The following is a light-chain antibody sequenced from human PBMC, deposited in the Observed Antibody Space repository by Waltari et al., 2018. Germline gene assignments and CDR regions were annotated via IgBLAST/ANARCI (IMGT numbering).Light chain of an antibody. CDR3: QAWDNSIVV. CDR2: QDR. V-gene: IGLV3-1*01. Sequence: SYELTQPPSVSVSPGQTATITCSGDKLGDKFACWYQQKPGQSPVVVIYQDRQRPSGIPERFSGSNYGNTATLTISGTQVIDEAHYYCQAWDNSIVVFGGGTKLTVL. CDR1: KLGDKF. J-gene: IGLJ2*01.